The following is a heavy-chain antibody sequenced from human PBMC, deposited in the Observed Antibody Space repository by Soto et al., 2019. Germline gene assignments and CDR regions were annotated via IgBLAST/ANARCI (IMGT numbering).Heavy chain of an antibody. J-gene: IGHJ5*02. Sequence: LHQWGPGRLKPWGPLSFTGPANGGPVMAYYWTGFGQPPGKGLEWIGETNHTGGTHYNPSLKSRVTMSVDTSKNQFSLRLSSVTAADTAIYYCATRITVFGLLIPPFDPWGQGTQVTVSS. CDR3: ATRITVFGLLIPPFDP. V-gene: IGHV4-34*01. CDR1: GGPVMAYY. CDR2: TNHTGGT. D-gene: IGHD3-3*01.